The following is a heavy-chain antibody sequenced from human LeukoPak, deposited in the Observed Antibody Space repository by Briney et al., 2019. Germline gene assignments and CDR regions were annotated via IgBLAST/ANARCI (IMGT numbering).Heavy chain of an antibody. CDR1: GLTFGSYE. CDR2: ISSSGSTI. J-gene: IGHJ4*02. D-gene: IGHD7-27*01. Sequence: GGSLRLSCAASGLTFGSYEMNWVRQAPGKGLEWVSYISSSGSTIYYADPVKGRFTISRDNAKNSLYLQMNSLRAEDTAVYYCARTTWGYYFDYWGQGTLVTVSS. CDR3: ARTTWGYYFDY. V-gene: IGHV3-48*03.